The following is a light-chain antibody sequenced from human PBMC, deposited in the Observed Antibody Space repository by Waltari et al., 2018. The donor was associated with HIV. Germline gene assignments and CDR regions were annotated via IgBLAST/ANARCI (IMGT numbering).Light chain of an antibody. CDR1: SSDIGGYNY. Sequence: QSVLTQPASVSGSPGQSITISCTGTSSDIGGYNYVSWYQQHPVKAPKFLIYEVSNRPSGVSDRFSGSRSGNTASLTISGLQAEDEADYFCSSYAGSSIFVVFGGGTKLTVL. J-gene: IGLJ2*01. CDR3: SSYAGSSIFVV. CDR2: EVS. V-gene: IGLV2-14*01.